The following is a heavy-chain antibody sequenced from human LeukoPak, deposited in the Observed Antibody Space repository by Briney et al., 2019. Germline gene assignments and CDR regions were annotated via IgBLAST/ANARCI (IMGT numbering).Heavy chain of an antibody. Sequence: GGSLRLSCAASGFTFSSYWMSWVRQAPGKGLEWVANIKPDGSEKDYVDSVKGRFTISRDNAKNSLSLQMNSLRAEDTAMYYCSRNRGWFNFDYWGQGTLVTVSS. CDR2: IKPDGSEK. J-gene: IGHJ4*02. D-gene: IGHD6-19*01. V-gene: IGHV3-7*01. CDR1: GFTFSSYW. CDR3: SRNRGWFNFDY.